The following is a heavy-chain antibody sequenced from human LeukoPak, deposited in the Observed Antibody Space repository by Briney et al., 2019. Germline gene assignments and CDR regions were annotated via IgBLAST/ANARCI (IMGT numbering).Heavy chain of an antibody. Sequence: GGSLRLSCAASGFTFSSYGMHWVRQAPGKGLEWVAFIRYDGSNKYYADSVKGRFTISRDNSKNTLYLQMNSLRAEDTAVYYCAKGGFSYCYDSSGYLLDYWGQGTLVTVSS. CDR2: IRYDGSNK. CDR3: AKGGFSYCYDSSGYLLDY. J-gene: IGHJ4*02. V-gene: IGHV3-30*02. CDR1: GFTFSSYG. D-gene: IGHD3-22*01.